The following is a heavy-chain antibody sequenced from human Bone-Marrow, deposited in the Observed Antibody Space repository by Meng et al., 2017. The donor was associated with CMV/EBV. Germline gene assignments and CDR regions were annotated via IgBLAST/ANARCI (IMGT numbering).Heavy chain of an antibody. V-gene: IGHV3-21*04. D-gene: IGHD5-12*01. CDR2: ISSSSSYI. CDR3: CRVSSSGYDGMVDY. Sequence: GGSLKISCAASGFTFSSYGQHWVRQAPGEGLGWVSSISSSSSYIYYADSVKGRFTISSDNAKNSLDLQMKSLTADDTAVYYCCRVSSSGYDGMVDYWGLGTLVTVSS. J-gene: IGHJ4*02. CDR1: GFTFSSYG.